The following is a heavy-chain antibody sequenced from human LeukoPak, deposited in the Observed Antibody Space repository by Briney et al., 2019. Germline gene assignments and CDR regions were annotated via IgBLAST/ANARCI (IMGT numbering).Heavy chain of an antibody. V-gene: IGHV1-2*02. J-gene: IGHJ3*02. D-gene: IGHD6-19*01. CDR1: GYTFTGYY. CDR2: INPNSGGT. Sequence: ASVKVSCKASGYTFTGYYMHWVRQAPGQGLEWMGWINPNSGGTNYAQKFQGRVTMTRDTSISTAYMELSSLRSEDTAVYYCAAEEWTVEVNYGFDIWGQGTMVTVSS. CDR3: AAEEWTVEVNYGFDI.